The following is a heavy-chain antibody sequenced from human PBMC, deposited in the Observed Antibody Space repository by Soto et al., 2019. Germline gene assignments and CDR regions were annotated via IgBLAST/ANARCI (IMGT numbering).Heavy chain of an antibody. J-gene: IGHJ6*02. V-gene: IGHV3-33*01. CDR3: TRANFDV. Sequence: GSLRLSCAVSGFSFSTYAMHWVRQAPGKGLEWLAIIWFDGVKEYYAESVRGRFTISIDNSKNTVFLQMDTVGAEDSALYYCTRANFDVWGQGTTVTVSS. CDR1: GFSFSTYA. CDR2: IWFDGVKE.